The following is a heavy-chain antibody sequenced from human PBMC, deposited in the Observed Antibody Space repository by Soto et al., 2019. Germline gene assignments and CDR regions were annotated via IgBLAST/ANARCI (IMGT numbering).Heavy chain of an antibody. D-gene: IGHD2-15*01. Sequence: EVQLVESGGGLVQPGGSLRLSCAASGFTVSSKYMTWVRQAPGKGLEWVSLIQSGGTTYYADSVKGRFTISRDTSENTLQLHMDSLRVEDTSVYYCARDDVLCDGGRCYGIPLDLWGKGTTVTVSS. CDR2: IQSGGTT. CDR1: GFTVSSKY. V-gene: IGHV3-66*01. CDR3: ARDDVLCDGGRCYGIPLDL. J-gene: IGHJ6*04.